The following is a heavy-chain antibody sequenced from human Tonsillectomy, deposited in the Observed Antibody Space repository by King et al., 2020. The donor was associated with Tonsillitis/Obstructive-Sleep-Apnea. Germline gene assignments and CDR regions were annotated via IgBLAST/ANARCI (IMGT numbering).Heavy chain of an antibody. D-gene: IGHD5-12*01. J-gene: IGHJ4*02. CDR3: AKAPGRVATPSTDY. Sequence: VQLVESGGGVVQPGRSLRLSCAASGFTFSSYGMHWVRQAPGKGLEWVAVISYDGSNKYYADSVKGRFTISRDNSKNTLYLQMNSLRAEDTAVYYCAKAPGRVATPSTDYWGQGTLVTVSS. V-gene: IGHV3-30*18. CDR1: GFTFSSYG. CDR2: ISYDGSNK.